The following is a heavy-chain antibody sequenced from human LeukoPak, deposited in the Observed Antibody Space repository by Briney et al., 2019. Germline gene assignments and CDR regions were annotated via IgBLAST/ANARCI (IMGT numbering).Heavy chain of an antibody. CDR2: IIPILGIA. CDR3: ARDLGAAADYYYYYGMDV. V-gene: IGHV1-69*04. Sequence: SVKVSCKASGGTFSSYTISWVRQAPGQGLEWMGTIIPILGIANYAQKFQGRVTITADKSTSTAYMELSSLRSEDTAVYYCARDLGAAADYYYYYGMDVWGQGTTVTVSS. CDR1: GGTFSSYT. D-gene: IGHD6-13*01. J-gene: IGHJ6*02.